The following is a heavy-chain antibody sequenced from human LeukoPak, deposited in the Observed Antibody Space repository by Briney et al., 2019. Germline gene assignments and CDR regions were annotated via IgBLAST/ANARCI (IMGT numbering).Heavy chain of an antibody. Sequence: GGSLRLSCAASGFTFSSYGMHWVRQAPGKGLEWVAVIWYDGSNKYYADSVKGRFTISRDNSKNTLYLQMNSLRAEDTAVYYCARDQGQGLWFGKLSPPNYWGQGTLVTVSS. V-gene: IGHV3-33*01. CDR3: ARDQGQGLWFGKLSPPNY. D-gene: IGHD3-10*01. CDR1: GFTFSSYG. J-gene: IGHJ4*02. CDR2: IWYDGSNK.